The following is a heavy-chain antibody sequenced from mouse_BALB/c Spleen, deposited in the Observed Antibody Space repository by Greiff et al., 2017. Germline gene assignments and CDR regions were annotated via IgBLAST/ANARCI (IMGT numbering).Heavy chain of an antibody. CDR3: ARSYYPYAMDY. CDR1: GFSLTSYG. CDR2: IWAGGST. V-gene: IGHV2-9*02. Sequence: VQGVESGPGLVAPSQSLSITCTVSGFSLTSYGVHWVRQPPGKGLEWLGVIWAGGSTNYNSALMSRLSISKDNSKSQVFLKMNSLQTDDTAMYYCARSYYPYAMDYWGQGTSVTVSS. J-gene: IGHJ4*01. D-gene: IGHD1-1*01.